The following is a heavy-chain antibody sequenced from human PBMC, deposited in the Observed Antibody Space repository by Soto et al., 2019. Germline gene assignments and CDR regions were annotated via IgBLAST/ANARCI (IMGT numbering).Heavy chain of an antibody. CDR2: IVPILGPA. J-gene: IGHJ4*02. V-gene: IGHV1-69*06. CDR3: ARAAKRSFDS. Sequence: QEQLVQSGAEVKKPGSSVNVSCKASGGTFNTFAISWVRQAPGQGLEYLGGIVPILGPAFYAQRFQGRVTITADKSTNTAYLELTSLSSEDTAVYYCARAAKRSFDSWGQGTQVTVSS. CDR1: GGTFNTFA.